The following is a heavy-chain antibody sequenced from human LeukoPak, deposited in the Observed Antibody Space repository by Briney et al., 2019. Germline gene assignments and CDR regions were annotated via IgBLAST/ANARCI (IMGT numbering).Heavy chain of an antibody. CDR2: ISYDGSNK. CDR1: XFTFSSYA. V-gene: IGHV3-30*04. D-gene: IGHD4-23*01. CDR3: ARDHDDYGGNSYRRGYYGMDV. Sequence: SXRLXXXXSXFTFSSYAMHWARQAPGKGLEWVAVISYDGSNKYYADSVKGRFTISRDNSKNTLYLQMNSLRAEDTAVYYCARDHDDYGGNSYRRGYYGMDVWGQGTTVTVSS. J-gene: IGHJ6*02.